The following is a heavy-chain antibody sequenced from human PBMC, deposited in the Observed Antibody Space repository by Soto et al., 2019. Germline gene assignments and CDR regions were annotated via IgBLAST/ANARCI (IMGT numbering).Heavy chain of an antibody. Sequence: QVQLQQWGAGLLKPSETLSLTCAVYGGSFSPYFWSWIRQPPGKGLEWIGESNHSGSTNYNPSLTLRASLSVDTSKNQVSLQLTSVTAADTAVYYCARLASGWQYYYFDFWGRGTPVTVSS. V-gene: IGHV4-34*01. D-gene: IGHD6-19*01. CDR1: GGSFSPYF. CDR3: ARLASGWQYYYFDF. J-gene: IGHJ2*01. CDR2: SNHSGST.